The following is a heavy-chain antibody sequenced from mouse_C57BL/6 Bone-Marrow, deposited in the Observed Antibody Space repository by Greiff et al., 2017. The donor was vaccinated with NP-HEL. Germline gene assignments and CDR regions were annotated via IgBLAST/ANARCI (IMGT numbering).Heavy chain of an antibody. V-gene: IGHV1-69*01. CDR3: ARATTVVPDY. CDR2: IDPSDSYT. J-gene: IGHJ2*01. Sequence: QVQLKESGAELVMPGASVKLSCKASGYTFTSYWMHWVKQRPGQGLEWIGEIDPSDSYTNYNQKFKGKSTLTVDKSSSTAYMQLSSLTSEDSAVYYCARATTVVPDYWGQGTTLTVSS. D-gene: IGHD1-1*01. CDR1: GYTFTSYW.